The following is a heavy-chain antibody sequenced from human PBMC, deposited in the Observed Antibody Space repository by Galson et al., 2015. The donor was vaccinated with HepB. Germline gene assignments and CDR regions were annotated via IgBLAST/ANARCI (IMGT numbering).Heavy chain of an antibody. Sequence: SVKVSCKASGGTFSSYAISWVRQAPGQGLEWMGGIIPIFGTANYAQKFQGRVTITADESTSTAYMELSSLRSEDPAVYYCAREGRGYCSSTSCYHYYYYYMDVWGKGTTVTVSS. V-gene: IGHV1-69*13. D-gene: IGHD2-2*01. J-gene: IGHJ6*03. CDR3: AREGRGYCSSTSCYHYYYYYMDV. CDR1: GGTFSSYA. CDR2: IIPIFGTA.